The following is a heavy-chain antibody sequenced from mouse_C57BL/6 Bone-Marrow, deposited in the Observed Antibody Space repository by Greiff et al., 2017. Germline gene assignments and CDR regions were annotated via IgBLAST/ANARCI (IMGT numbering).Heavy chain of an antibody. CDR1: GYTFTDYY. Sequence: EVQLQQSGPELVKPGASVKISCKASGYTFTDYYMNRVKQSHGKSLEWIGDINPNNGGTSYNQKFKGKATLTVDKSSSTAYMELRSLTSEDSAVYYCAREKFYDYGAWFAYWGQGTLVTVSA. D-gene: IGHD2-4*01. J-gene: IGHJ3*01. CDR2: INPNNGGT. CDR3: AREKFYDYGAWFAY. V-gene: IGHV1-26*01.